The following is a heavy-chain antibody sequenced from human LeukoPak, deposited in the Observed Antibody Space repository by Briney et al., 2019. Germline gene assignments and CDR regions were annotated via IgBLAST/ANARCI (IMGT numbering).Heavy chain of an antibody. D-gene: IGHD4-23*01. CDR1: GGSFSGYY. V-gene: IGHV4-34*01. CDR3: ARHVRDGNHLNYYYYYMDV. J-gene: IGHJ6*03. CDR2: INHSGST. Sequence: PSETLSLTCAVYGGSFSGYYWSWIRQPPGKGLEWIGEINHSGSTNYNPSLKSRVTISVDTSKNQFSLKLSSVTAADTAVYYCARHVRDGNHLNYYYYYMDVWGKGTTVTISS.